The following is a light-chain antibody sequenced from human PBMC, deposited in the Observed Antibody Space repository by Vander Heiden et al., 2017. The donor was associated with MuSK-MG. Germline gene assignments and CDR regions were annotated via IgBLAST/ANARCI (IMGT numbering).Light chain of an antibody. Sequence: DIQMTQSPSSLSASVGDRVTITGRASQSISSYLNWYQQKPGKAPKLLIYAASSLQSGVPSRFSGCGSGTDFTLTISRLQPEDFATYYCQQSDSTLFTFGHGTKVDIK. CDR1: QSISSY. J-gene: IGKJ3*01. V-gene: IGKV1-39*01. CDR2: AAS. CDR3: QQSDSTLFT.